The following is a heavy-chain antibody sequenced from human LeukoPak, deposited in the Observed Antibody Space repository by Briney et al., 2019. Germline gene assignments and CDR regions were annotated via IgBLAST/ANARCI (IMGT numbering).Heavy chain of an antibody. V-gene: IGHV3-48*02. CDR3: AKDAAGGFDY. Sequence: GGSLRLSCAASGFTFSNSPMNWVRQAPGKGLEWVSYISSGSSTIYYVDSVKGLFTISRDNAKNSLYLQMNSLRDEDTAVYFCAKDAAGGFDYWGQGTLRTVSS. J-gene: IGHJ4*02. D-gene: IGHD2-15*01. CDR1: GFTFSNSP. CDR2: ISSGSSTI.